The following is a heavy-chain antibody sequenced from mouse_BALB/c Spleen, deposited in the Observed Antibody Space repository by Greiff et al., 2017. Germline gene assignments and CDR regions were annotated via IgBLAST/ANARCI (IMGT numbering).Heavy chain of an antibody. V-gene: IGHV3-6*02. Sequence: DVKLQESGPGLVKPSQSLSLSCSVTGYSFTSGYYWYWIRQFPGNILEWMGYISYDGSNNYNPSLKNRISITRDTSKNQFFLKLNSVTTEDTATYYCARGGLWTPYAMDYWGQGTSVTVSS. CDR3: ARGGLWTPYAMDY. CDR1: GYSFTSGYY. J-gene: IGHJ4*01. D-gene: IGHD1-1*02. CDR2: ISYDGSN.